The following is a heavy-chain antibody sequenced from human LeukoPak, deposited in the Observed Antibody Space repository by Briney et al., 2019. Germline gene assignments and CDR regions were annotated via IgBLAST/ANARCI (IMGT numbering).Heavy chain of an antibody. Sequence: GGSLRLSCAASGFTFSSYSMNWVRQAPGKGLEWVSSISSSSSYIYYADSVKGRFTISRDNAKNSLYLQMNSLRAEDTAVYYCARNLIVVVVGASAYGMDVWGQGTTVTVSS. V-gene: IGHV3-21*01. CDR3: ARNLIVVVVGASAYGMDV. J-gene: IGHJ6*02. CDR1: GFTFSSYS. D-gene: IGHD2-15*01. CDR2: ISSSSSYI.